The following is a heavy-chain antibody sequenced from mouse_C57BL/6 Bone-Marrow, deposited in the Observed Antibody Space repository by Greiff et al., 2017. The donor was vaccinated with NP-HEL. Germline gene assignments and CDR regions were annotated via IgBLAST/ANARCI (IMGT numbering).Heavy chain of an antibody. CDR2: ISSGGSYT. CDR3: ARQGYYYVSGPAWVAY. CDR1: GFTFSSYG. Sequence: EVKLVESGGDLVKPGGSLKLSCAASGFTFSSYGMSWVRQTPDKRLEWVATISSGGSYTYYPDSVKGRFTISRDNATNTRYLQMSSLKSEDTAMYYCARQGYYYVSGPAWVAYWGQGTLVTVSA. V-gene: IGHV5-6*02. J-gene: IGHJ3*01. D-gene: IGHD1-1*01.